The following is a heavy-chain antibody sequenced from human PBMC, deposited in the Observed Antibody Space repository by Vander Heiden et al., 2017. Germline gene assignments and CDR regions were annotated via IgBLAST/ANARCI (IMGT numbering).Heavy chain of an antibody. CDR1: PFTFSQTW. CDR2: IKSKTDGETT. Sequence: EVQLVESGGGLVRPGGSLRLPCAASPFTFSQTWMSWVRQAPGKGLEWVGRIKSKTDGETTDYAAPVKGRFTISRDDSKDTLYLQMNSLKTEDTALYYCTTELYCSSTNCPYAFDTWGQGTMVTVSA. J-gene: IGHJ3*02. V-gene: IGHV3-15*01. D-gene: IGHD2-2*01. CDR3: TTELYCSSTNCPYAFDT.